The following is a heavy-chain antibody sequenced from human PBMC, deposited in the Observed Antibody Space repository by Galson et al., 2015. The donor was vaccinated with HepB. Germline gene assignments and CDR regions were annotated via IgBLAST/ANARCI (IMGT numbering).Heavy chain of an antibody. V-gene: IGHV1-69*13. CDR3: AREPSRITIFGVPSYYYYYMDV. CDR2: IIPIFGTA. D-gene: IGHD3-3*01. Sequence: SVKVSCKASGGTFSSYAISWVRQAPGQGLEWMGGIIPIFGTANYAQKFQGRVTITADESTSTAYMELSSLRSEDTAVYYCAREPSRITIFGVPSYYYYYMDVWGKGTTVTVSS. J-gene: IGHJ6*03. CDR1: GGTFSSYA.